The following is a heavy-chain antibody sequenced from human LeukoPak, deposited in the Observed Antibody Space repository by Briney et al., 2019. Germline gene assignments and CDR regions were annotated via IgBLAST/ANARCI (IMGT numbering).Heavy chain of an antibody. D-gene: IGHD2-2*02. CDR3: AKGGRYCSSTSCYRMYYFDY. Sequence: GGSLRLSCAASGFTFSSYSMNWVRQAPGKGLEWVSSISSSSSYIYYADSVKGRFTISRDNSKNTLYLQMNSLRAEDTAVYYCAKGGRYCSSTSCYRMYYFDYWGQGTLVTVSS. V-gene: IGHV3-21*04. CDR1: GFTFSSYS. CDR2: ISSSSSYI. J-gene: IGHJ4*02.